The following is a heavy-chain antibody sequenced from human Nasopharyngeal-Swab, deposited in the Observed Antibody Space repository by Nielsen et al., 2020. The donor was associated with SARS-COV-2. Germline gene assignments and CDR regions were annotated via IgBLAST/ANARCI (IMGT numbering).Heavy chain of an antibody. CDR3: ARQRSRSVVTVDY. V-gene: IGHV5-51*01. CDR1: GYSFTSYW. CDR2: IYPGDSDT. J-gene: IGHJ4*02. D-gene: IGHD2-21*02. Sequence: GESLKISCKGSGYSFTSYWIGWVRQMPGKGLEWMGTIYPGDSDTRYSPSFQGQVTISADKSISTAYLQWSSLKASDTAMYYCARQRSRSVVTVDYWGQGTLVTVSS.